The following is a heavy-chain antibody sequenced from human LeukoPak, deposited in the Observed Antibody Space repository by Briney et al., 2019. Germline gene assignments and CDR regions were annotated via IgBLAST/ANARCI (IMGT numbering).Heavy chain of an antibody. CDR1: GYTFTNYG. V-gene: IGHV1-18*01. J-gene: IGHJ4*02. CDR2: ISTYNGDT. D-gene: IGHD5-18*01. CDR3: ARGSSYGFSMGY. Sequence: ASVKVSCKASGYTFTNYGINWVRQAPGQGVEWMGWISTYNGDTNYAQKLQDRVTMTTDTSTSTAYMELRSLRSDDTAVYYCARGSSYGFSMGYWGQGTLVTVSS.